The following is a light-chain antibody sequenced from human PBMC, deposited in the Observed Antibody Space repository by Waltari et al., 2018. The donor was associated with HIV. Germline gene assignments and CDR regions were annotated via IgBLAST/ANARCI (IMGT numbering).Light chain of an antibody. CDR2: DVI. CDR3: CSYAGSSTWV. CDR1: SSDVGGYNL. V-gene: IGLV2-23*02. J-gene: IGLJ3*02. Sequence: QSALTQPASVSGSPGQSITISCTGTSSDVGGYNLVSWYQQHPGKAPKLMSQDVIKRHSGVSTGVSGSKSGNTDSMTISVLQADDEADYYCCSYAGSSTWVFGGGTKLTVL.